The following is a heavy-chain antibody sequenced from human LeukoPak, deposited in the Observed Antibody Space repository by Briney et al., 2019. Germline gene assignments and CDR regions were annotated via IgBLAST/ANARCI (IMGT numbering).Heavy chain of an antibody. D-gene: IGHD2-8*01. Sequence: ASVKVSCKASGYTFTSYYMHWVRQAPGQGLEWMGIINPSGGSTSYAQKFQGRVTMTRDMSTSTVYMELSSLRSEDTAVYYCARGGGGYCTNGVCHQLNYYYYMDVWGKGTTVTVSS. CDR2: INPSGGST. V-gene: IGHV1-46*01. J-gene: IGHJ6*03. CDR1: GYTFTSYY. CDR3: ARGGGGYCTNGVCHQLNYYYYMDV.